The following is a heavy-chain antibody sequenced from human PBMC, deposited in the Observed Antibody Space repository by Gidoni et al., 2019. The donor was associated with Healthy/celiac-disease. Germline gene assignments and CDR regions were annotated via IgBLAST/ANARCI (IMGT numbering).Heavy chain of an antibody. Sequence: QVQLVESGGGVVQPGRSLRLSCAASGFTFSSYAMHWVRQAPGKGLGWVAVISYDGSNKYYADSVKGRFTISRDNSKNTLYLQMNSLRAEDTAVYYCAKCVLRYFDWLSPFDYWGQGTLVTVSS. D-gene: IGHD3-9*01. CDR3: AKCVLRYFDWLSPFDY. J-gene: IGHJ4*02. CDR2: ISYDGSNK. CDR1: GFTFSSYA. V-gene: IGHV3-30*18.